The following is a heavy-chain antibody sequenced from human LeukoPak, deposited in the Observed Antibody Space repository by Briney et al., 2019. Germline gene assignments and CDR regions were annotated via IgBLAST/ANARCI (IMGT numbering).Heavy chain of an antibody. CDR3: ARHIVGAYFDY. J-gene: IGHJ4*02. CDR2: IYYSGST. CDR1: GGSVSSGGYY. D-gene: IGHD1-26*01. Sequence: PSQTLSLTCTVSGGSVSSGGYYWSWIRQHPGKGLEWIGYIYYSGSTYYNPSLKSRVTISADTSKNQFSLKMNSVTAADTAVYFCARHIVGAYFDYWDLGTLVTVSS. V-gene: IGHV4-31*03.